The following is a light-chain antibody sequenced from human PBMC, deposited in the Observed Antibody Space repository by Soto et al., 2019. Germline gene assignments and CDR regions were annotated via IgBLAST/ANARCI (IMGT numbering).Light chain of an antibody. CDR1: QTIDSNY. CDR3: QQYGDSPRT. Sequence: EIVLTQSPGTLSLSPGERATLSCRASQTIDSNYFAWYQHKPGQAPRLLIYEASSRASGIPDRFSGSGSGTDFTLTISRVEPEDFAVYYCQQYGDSPRTFGQGTKVEIK. V-gene: IGKV3-20*01. J-gene: IGKJ1*01. CDR2: EAS.